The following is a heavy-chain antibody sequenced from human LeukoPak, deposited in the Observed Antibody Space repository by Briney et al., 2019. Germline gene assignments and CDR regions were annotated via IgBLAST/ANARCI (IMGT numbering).Heavy chain of an antibody. CDR2: ISGSGGST. CDR3: ASHCSSTSCFGY. D-gene: IGHD2-2*01. J-gene: IGHJ4*02. Sequence: GGSLRLSCAASGFTFSSYAMGWVRQAPGKGLEWVSAISGSGGSTYYADSVKGRFTISRDNSKNTLYLQMNSLRAEDTAVYYCASHCSSTSCFGYWGQGTLVTVSS. CDR1: GFTFSSYA. V-gene: IGHV3-23*01.